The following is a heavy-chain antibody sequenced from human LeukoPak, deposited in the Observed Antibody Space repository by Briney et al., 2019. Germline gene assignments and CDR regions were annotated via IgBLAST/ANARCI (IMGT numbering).Heavy chain of an antibody. J-gene: IGHJ4*02. CDR2: INSDGSST. V-gene: IGHV3-74*01. CDR3: ARGHSSSYDYYFDY. CDR1: GFTFTTYW. Sequence: GGSLRLSCAASGFTFTTYWMHWVRQAPGKGLVWVSRINSDGSSTSYADFVKGRFTISRDNAKNSLYLQMNSLRAEDTAVYYCARGHSSSYDYYFDYWGQGTLVTVSS. D-gene: IGHD6-13*01.